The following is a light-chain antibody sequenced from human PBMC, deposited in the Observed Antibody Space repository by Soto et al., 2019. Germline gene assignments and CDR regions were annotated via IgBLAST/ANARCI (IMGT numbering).Light chain of an antibody. J-gene: IGLJ2*01. CDR1: ASDVGGYNY. V-gene: IGLV2-14*01. Sequence: QSALTQPASVSGSPGQSITISCTGTASDVGGYNYVSWYQHHPGKAPKLMIYEVSNRPSGVSNRFSGSKSGNTASLTISGLQDEDAADYYCSSYTSSSTVVFGGGTKLTVL. CDR2: EVS. CDR3: SSYTSSSTVV.